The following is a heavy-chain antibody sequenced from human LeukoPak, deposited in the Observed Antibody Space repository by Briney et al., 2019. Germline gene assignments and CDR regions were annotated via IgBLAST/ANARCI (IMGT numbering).Heavy chain of an antibody. V-gene: IGHV3-30*18. CDR1: GFTFSSYG. J-gene: IGHJ4*02. CDR2: ISYDGSNK. Sequence: PGGSLRLSCAASGFTFSSYGMHWVRQAPGKGLEWVAVISYDGSNKYYADSVKGRFTISRDNSKNTLYLQVNSLRAEDTAVYYCAKIYSSGWYGSYFDYWGQGTLVTVSS. D-gene: IGHD6-19*01. CDR3: AKIYSSGWYGSYFDY.